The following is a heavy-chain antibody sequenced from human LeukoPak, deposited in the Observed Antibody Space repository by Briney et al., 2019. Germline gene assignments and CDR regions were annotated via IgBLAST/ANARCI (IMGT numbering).Heavy chain of an antibody. V-gene: IGHV4-61*02. D-gene: IGHD6-19*01. CDR2: IYNSGRT. CDR3: ARESVAVAGTSRGLDY. J-gene: IGHJ4*02. CDR1: GGSISSGSDY. Sequence: SQTLSLTCTVSGGSISSGSDYWSWIRQPAGKGLEWIGRIYNSGRTNYNPSLKSRVTMSVDTSKNQFSLKLSSVTAADTAVYYCARESVAVAGTSRGLDYWGQGTLVTVSS.